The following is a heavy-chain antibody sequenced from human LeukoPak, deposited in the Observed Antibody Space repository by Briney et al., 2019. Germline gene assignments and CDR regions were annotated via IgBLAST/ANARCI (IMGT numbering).Heavy chain of an antibody. V-gene: IGHV4-34*01. CDR3: ARGGDYYDSSGPEYFQH. Sequence: SETLSLTCAVYGGSFSGYYWSWIRQPPGKGLEWIGEINHSGSTNYNPSLKSRVTISVDTSKNQFSLKLSSVTAADTAVYYCARGGDYYDSSGPEYFQHWGQGTLVTVSS. D-gene: IGHD3-22*01. J-gene: IGHJ1*01. CDR2: INHSGST. CDR1: GGSFSGYY.